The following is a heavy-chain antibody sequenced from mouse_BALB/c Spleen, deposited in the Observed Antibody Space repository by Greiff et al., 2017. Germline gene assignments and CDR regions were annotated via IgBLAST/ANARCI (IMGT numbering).Heavy chain of an antibody. D-gene: IGHD2-1*01. Sequence: QVQLQQSGAELVRPGASVTLSCKASGYTFTDYEMHWVKQTPVHGLEWIGAIDPETGGTAYNQKFKGKATLTADKSSSTAYMELRSLTSEDSAVYYCTRGGKGWYFDVWGAGTTVTVSS. CDR3: TRGGKGWYFDV. V-gene: IGHV1-15*01. CDR1: GYTFTDYE. J-gene: IGHJ1*01. CDR2: IDPETGGT.